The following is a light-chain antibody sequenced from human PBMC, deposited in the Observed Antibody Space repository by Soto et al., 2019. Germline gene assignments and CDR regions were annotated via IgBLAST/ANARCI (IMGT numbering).Light chain of an antibody. J-gene: IGKJ1*01. V-gene: IGKV3-11*02. Sequence: IVMTQSPATLSVSRGERATLSCRASQGLXLSFGWYEGKPGQAPRILNXDESKRASGFPARFSGSGSGRDFTLTLNSLEPEDFAVYYCRERTGWPPWMFGQGTKVDNK. CDR2: DES. CDR3: RERTGWPPWM. CDR1: QGLXLS.